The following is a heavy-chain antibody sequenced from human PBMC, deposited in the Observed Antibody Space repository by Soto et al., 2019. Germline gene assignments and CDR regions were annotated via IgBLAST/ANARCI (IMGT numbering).Heavy chain of an antibody. J-gene: IGHJ4*02. CDR2: IIPIFGTA. CDR1: GGTFSSYA. CDR3: AGKGSFRGWYADY. D-gene: IGHD6-19*01. Sequence: QVQLVQSGAEVQKPGSSVKVSCKASGGTFSSYAISWVRQAPGQGLEWMGGIIPIFGTANYAQKFQGRVTITADKSTSTAYMELSSLRSEDTAVYYWAGKGSFRGWYADYWGQGTLVTVSS. V-gene: IGHV1-69*06.